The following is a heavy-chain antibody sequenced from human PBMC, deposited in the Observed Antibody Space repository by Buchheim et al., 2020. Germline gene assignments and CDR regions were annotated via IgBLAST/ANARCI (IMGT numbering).Heavy chain of an antibody. Sequence: QVQLQESGPGLVKPSQTLSLTCTVSGGSISNNDYYWTWIRQPPGRGLEWIGYIDNSGSTRYNPSLKSRVPISADTSKNQFPLSLTSVTAADTAVYYCARDVSYNYYYYGMDVWGQGTT. CDR1: GGSISNNDYY. CDR3: ARDVSYNYYYYGMDV. V-gene: IGHV4-30-4*01. D-gene: IGHD3-16*01. CDR2: IDNSGST. J-gene: IGHJ6*02.